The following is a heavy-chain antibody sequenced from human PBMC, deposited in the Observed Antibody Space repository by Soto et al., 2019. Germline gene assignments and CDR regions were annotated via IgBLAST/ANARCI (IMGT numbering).Heavy chain of an antibody. V-gene: IGHV3-21*01. CDR1: GFTFSSYS. D-gene: IGHD4-17*01. CDR2: ISSRSRSI. J-gene: IGHJ4*02. CDR3: ARDRGDYEGLVPYSFGH. Sequence: EVQLVESGGGLVKPGGSLRLSCAASGFTFSSYSMHWVRQAPGKGLEWVSSISSRSRSIYYADSQKGRFTISRDNTKNSLYLQMNNLRAEDTAVYYCARDRGDYEGLVPYSFGHWGQGTLVTVSS.